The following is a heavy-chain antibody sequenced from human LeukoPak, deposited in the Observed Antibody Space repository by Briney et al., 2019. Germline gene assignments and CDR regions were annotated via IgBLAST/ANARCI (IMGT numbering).Heavy chain of an antibody. J-gene: IGHJ6*02. V-gene: IGHV3-72*01. CDR1: GFPFRDHY. CDR2: TGNKANSYTP. CDR3: AKGSRRYCSGGSCTKYYYYGMDV. Sequence: PGGSLRLSCAASGFPFRDHYMDWVRQAPGKGLEWVGRTGNKANSYTPEYAAPVKGRFTISRDDSKTSLYLQMNSLKTEDTAVYYCAKGSRRYCSGGSCTKYYYYGMDVWGQGTTVTVSS. D-gene: IGHD2-15*01.